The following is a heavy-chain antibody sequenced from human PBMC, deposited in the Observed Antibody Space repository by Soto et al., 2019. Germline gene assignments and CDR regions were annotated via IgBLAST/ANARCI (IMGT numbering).Heavy chain of an antibody. V-gene: IGHV3-74*03. J-gene: IGHJ3*02. CDR3: AREAGYCSRTSCYRRAFDT. Sequence: EVQLVESGGDLVQPGGSLRLSCAASGFTFSGHWMHWVRQVPVKGLEWVSRINTDGATSTYADSVKGRFTISRDNAKNTLYLQMSALRAEDTALYYCAREAGYCSRTSCYRRAFDTWGQGTTVTVSS. CDR2: INTDGATS. D-gene: IGHD2-2*01. CDR1: GFTFSGHW.